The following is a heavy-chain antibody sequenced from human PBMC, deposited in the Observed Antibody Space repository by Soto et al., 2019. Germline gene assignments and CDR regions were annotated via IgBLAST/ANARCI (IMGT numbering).Heavy chain of an antibody. CDR1: GGTFSSYA. V-gene: IGHV1-69*06. Sequence: ASVKVSCKASGGTFSSYAISWVRQAPGQGLEWMGGIIPIFGTANYAQKFQGRVTITADKSTSTAYMELSSMRSEDTAVYYCAREEYCSGGSCYSDHWGQGTMVTVSS. J-gene: IGHJ4*02. D-gene: IGHD2-15*01. CDR3: AREEYCSGGSCYSDH. CDR2: IIPIFGTA.